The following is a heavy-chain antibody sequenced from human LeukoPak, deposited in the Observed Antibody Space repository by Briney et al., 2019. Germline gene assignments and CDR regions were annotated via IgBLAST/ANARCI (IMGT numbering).Heavy chain of an antibody. D-gene: IGHD3-10*01. Sequence: SQTLSLTCSVSGDSISSGTSYWSWIRQPAGKGLEWIGRLYNSGRTDYNPSLKSRITISVDMSMNRFFLTLSSVTAADTAVYYCARGRAVVAGGGDFDYWGQGTLVTVSS. CDR2: LYNSGRT. CDR3: ARGRAVVAGGGDFDY. J-gene: IGHJ4*02. V-gene: IGHV4-61*02. CDR1: GDSISSGTSY.